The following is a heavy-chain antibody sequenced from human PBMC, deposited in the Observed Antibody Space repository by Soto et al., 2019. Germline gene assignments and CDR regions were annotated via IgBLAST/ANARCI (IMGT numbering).Heavy chain of an antibody. CDR2: MYPDDSDI. J-gene: IGHJ3*02. D-gene: IGHD3-22*01. Sequence: GESLKISCKGSGYSFSFYWIGWVRQMPGKGLEWMAIMYPDDSDIRYSPSFEAHVTISADKSTSTAFLRWSSLKASDTAMYYCATAYVYDFENSNYYRDAFDIWGQGTLVT. V-gene: IGHV5-51*01. CDR3: ATAYVYDFENSNYYRDAFDI. CDR1: GYSFSFYW.